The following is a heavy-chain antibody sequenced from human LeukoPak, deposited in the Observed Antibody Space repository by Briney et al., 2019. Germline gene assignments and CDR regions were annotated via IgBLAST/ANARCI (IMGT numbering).Heavy chain of an antibody. CDR1: GFSLSTSGMC. J-gene: IGHJ5*02. CDR3: ARMTSGSYGKRGFDP. Sequence: SGPTLVNPTQTLTLTCTFSGFSLSTSGMCVSRIRQPPGKALEWLARIDRDDDKYYSTSLKTRLTISKDTSKNQVVLTMTNMDPVDTATYYCARMTSGSYGKRGFDPWGQGTLVTVSS. D-gene: IGHD3-10*01. V-gene: IGHV2-70*11. CDR2: IDRDDDK.